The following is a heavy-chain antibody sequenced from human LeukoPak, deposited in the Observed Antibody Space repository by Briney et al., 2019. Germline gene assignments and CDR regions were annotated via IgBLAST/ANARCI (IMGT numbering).Heavy chain of an antibody. V-gene: IGHV3-48*01. D-gene: IGHD5-18*01. J-gene: IGHJ6*03. CDR3: AKSDDTALAYYFYYYMDV. Sequence: GGSLRLSCAASGFTFSSYSMNWVRQAPGKGLEWVPYISSSSSTIYYVDSVRGRFTISRDNSKNTLFLQMNSLRGEDTAVYYCAKSDDTALAYYFYYYMDVWGKGTTVTVSS. CDR2: ISSSSSTI. CDR1: GFTFSSYS.